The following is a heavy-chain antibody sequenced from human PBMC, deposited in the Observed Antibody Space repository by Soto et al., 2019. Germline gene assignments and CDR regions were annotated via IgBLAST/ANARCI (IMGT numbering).Heavy chain of an antibody. Sequence: PGGSLRLSCVVAGFNFRAYGMHWVSQAPGRGLEWVAFISYDANNRNYADSVKGRFTISRDNFKNTLFLQMSSLKDEDTALYYCATAFPMGTPFYFDYWGQGTLVTVSS. D-gene: IGHD7-27*01. CDR3: ATAFPMGTPFYFDY. CDR2: ISYDANNR. V-gene: IGHV3-30*03. CDR1: GFNFRAYG. J-gene: IGHJ4*02.